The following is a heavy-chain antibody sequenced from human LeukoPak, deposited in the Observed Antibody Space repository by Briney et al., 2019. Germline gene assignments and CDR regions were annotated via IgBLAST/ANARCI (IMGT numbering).Heavy chain of an antibody. CDR2: IYYSGST. CDR1: GGSISSGGYY. J-gene: IGHJ4*02. CDR3: ARVTVQLGYCSGGSCLFDY. V-gene: IGHV4-31*03. Sequence: SQTLSLACTVSGGSISSGGYYWSWIRQHPGKGLKWIGYIYYSGSTYYNPPLKSRVTISVDTSKNQFSLKLSSVTAADTAVYYCARVTVQLGYCSGGSCLFDYWGQGTLVTVSS. D-gene: IGHD2-15*01.